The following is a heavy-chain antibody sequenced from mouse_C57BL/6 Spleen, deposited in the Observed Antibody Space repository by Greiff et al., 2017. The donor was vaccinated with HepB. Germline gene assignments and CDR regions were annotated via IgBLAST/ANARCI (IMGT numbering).Heavy chain of an antibody. CDR1: GYSITSGYY. Sequence: VQLKESGPGLVKPSQSLSLTCSVTGYSITSGYYWNWIRQFPGNKLEWMGYISYDGSNNYNPSLKNRISITRDTSKNQFFLKLNSVTTEDTATYYCARRGTYDYDGPWFAYWGQGTLVTVSA. J-gene: IGHJ3*01. D-gene: IGHD2-4*01. V-gene: IGHV3-6*01. CDR3: ARRGTYDYDGPWFAY. CDR2: ISYDGSN.